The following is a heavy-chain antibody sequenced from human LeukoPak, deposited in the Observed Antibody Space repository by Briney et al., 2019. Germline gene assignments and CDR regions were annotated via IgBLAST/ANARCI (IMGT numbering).Heavy chain of an antibody. CDR3: ARTYDSSGYYYIGYFDY. D-gene: IGHD3-22*01. V-gene: IGHV4-59*02. CDR1: GDSVRSFH. Sequence: SETLSLTCTVSGDSVRSFHWSWIRQPPGRGLEWIGHMYYSGSTNYNPSLKSRVSMSVDTSKNQFSLRLSSVTAADTAVYYCARTYDSSGYYYIGYFDYWGQGTLVTVSS. CDR2: MYYSGST. J-gene: IGHJ4*02.